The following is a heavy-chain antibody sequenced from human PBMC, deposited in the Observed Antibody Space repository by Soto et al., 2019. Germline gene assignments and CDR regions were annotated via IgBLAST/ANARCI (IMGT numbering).Heavy chain of an antibody. D-gene: IGHD3-10*01. CDR2: IYYSGST. CDR3: ARHNYGSGSTYFDY. J-gene: IGHJ4*02. CDR1: GGSISSYY. Sequence: QVQLQESGPGLVKPSETLSLTCTVSGGSISSYYWSWIRQPPGKGLEWIGYIYYSGSTNYNPSLKSRVPISVNTAKNQFSLKLNYMTAADTAVYYCARHNYGSGSTYFDYWGQGTLVTVSS. V-gene: IGHV4-59*08.